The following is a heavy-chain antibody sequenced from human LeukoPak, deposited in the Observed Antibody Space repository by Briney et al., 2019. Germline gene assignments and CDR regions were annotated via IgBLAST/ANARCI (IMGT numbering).Heavy chain of an antibody. D-gene: IGHD3-10*01. CDR2: INVGNGNT. Sequence: ASVKVSCKASGYTFTSYAMHWVRQAPGQGLGRMGWINVGNGNTKYSQKFQGRVTITRDTSASTAYMELSSLRSEDTAVYHCARAWPNRYGSGSYHDYWGQGALVTVSS. J-gene: IGHJ4*02. CDR3: ARAWPNRYGSGSYHDY. V-gene: IGHV1-3*01. CDR1: GYTFTSYA.